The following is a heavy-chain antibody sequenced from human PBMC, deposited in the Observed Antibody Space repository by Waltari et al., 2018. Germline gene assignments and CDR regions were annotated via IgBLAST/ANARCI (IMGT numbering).Heavy chain of an antibody. D-gene: IGHD3-16*01. CDR1: GCSISSHY. CDR3: ARDAQVGSSYYYYYMDV. CDR2: IYYSGST. Sequence: QVQLQESGPGLVKPSETLSLTCTVSGCSISSHYWSWIRQPPGKGLEWIGYIYYSGSTNYNPSLKSRVTISVDTSKNQFSLKLSSVTAADTAVYYCARDAQVGSSYYYYYMDVWGKGTTVTVSS. V-gene: IGHV4-59*11. J-gene: IGHJ6*03.